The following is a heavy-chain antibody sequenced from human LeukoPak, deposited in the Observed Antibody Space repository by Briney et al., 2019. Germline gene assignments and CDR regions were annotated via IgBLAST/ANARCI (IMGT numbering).Heavy chain of an antibody. V-gene: IGHV3-7*01. CDR1: GFTFRIYW. CDR3: ARGYCTGSSCSRSY. CDR2: IKQDGSDK. J-gene: IGHJ4*02. Sequence: GGSMRLSCAASGFTFRIYWMNWDRQAPGKGLEWLANIKQDGSDKNYVDSVKSRSIISRDNAKNSLYLQMNSLRAEDTAVYYCARGYCTGSSCSRSYWGQGTLVTVSS. D-gene: IGHD2-2*01.